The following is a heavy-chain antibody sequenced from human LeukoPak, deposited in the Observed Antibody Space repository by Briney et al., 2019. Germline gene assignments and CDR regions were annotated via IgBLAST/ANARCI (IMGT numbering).Heavy chain of an antibody. D-gene: IGHD4-17*01. Sequence: GGSLRLSCAASGFIFDDYMMHWVRQAPGKGLEWVSLISWDGDTTHYADSVKGRFSVYRDNSKNSLYLQMNSLRLEDTALHYCAKGVKDGALGYWGQGTLVTVSS. CDR2: ISWDGDTT. J-gene: IGHJ4*02. V-gene: IGHV3-43*01. CDR1: GFIFDDYM. CDR3: AKGVKDGALGY.